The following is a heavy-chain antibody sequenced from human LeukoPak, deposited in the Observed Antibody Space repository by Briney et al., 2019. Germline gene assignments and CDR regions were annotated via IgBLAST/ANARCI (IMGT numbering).Heavy chain of an antibody. J-gene: IGHJ4*02. CDR1: GFTFSSYG. V-gene: IGHV3-30*02. CDR2: IRYDGSNK. Sequence: GGSLRLSCAASGFTFSSYGMHWVRQAPGKGLEWVAFIRYDGSNKYYADSVKGRFTISGDNSKNTLYLQMNSLRAEDTAVYYCAKLIYSSSWYRDYWGQGTLVTVSS. CDR3: AKLIYSSSWYRDY. D-gene: IGHD6-13*01.